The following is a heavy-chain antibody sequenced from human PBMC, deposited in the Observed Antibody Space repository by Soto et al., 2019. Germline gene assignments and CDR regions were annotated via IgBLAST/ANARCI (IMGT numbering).Heavy chain of an antibody. D-gene: IGHD2-15*01. CDR2: ISSSGGTT. CDR3: AKEEYCSGGTCYPDY. V-gene: IGHV3-23*01. CDR1: GFTFSRPA. Sequence: EVQLLESGGGLVQPGGSLRLSCAASGFTFSRPAMNWVRLPPGKGLEWVSGISSSGGTTYYADSVKGRFTISRDNSKNTLYLQMNSLRAEDTAVYYCAKEEYCSGGTCYPDYWGQGTRDPVSS. J-gene: IGHJ4*02.